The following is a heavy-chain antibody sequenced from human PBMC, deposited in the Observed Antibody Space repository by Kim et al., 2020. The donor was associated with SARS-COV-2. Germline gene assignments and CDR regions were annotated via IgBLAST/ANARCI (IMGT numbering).Heavy chain of an antibody. CDR3: ARDRTLLRLGELWCLSY. CDR2: INAGNGNT. J-gene: IGHJ4*02. D-gene: IGHD3-16*01. CDR1: GYTFTSYA. V-gene: IGHV1-3*01. Sequence: ASVKVSCKASGYTFTSYAMHWVRQAPGQRLEWMGWINAGNGNTKYSQKFQGRVTITRDTSASTAYMELSSLRSEDTAVYYCARDRTLLRLGELWCLSYWGQGTLVTVSS.